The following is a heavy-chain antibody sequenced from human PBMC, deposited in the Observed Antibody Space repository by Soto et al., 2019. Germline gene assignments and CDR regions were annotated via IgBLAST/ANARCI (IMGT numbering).Heavy chain of an antibody. D-gene: IGHD7-27*01. CDR2: INTDGSTR. CDR1: GFTFSDYW. Sequence: GGSLRLSCVVSGFTFSDYWMYWVRQASGKGLVWASRINTDGSTRNYEDSVKGRFTISRDNAKNTLFLQMNSLRAEDTAVYYCARASMGTLEYWGQGARVTVSS. J-gene: IGHJ4*02. V-gene: IGHV3-74*01. CDR3: ARASMGTLEY.